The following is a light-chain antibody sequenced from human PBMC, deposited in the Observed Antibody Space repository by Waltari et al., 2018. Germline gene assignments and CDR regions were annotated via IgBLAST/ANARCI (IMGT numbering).Light chain of an antibody. Sequence: IVLTPSSATLSLSSGVRATLPCRASQCVSRYFAWYQQKSGQAPKLPIYGASNRATGIPARFSGSGSGTDFTLTISSLEPEDFAVYYCQQRGDLLLTFGGGTKVEIK. CDR3: QQRGDLLLT. CDR2: GAS. V-gene: IGKV3-11*01. CDR1: QCVSRY. J-gene: IGKJ4*02.